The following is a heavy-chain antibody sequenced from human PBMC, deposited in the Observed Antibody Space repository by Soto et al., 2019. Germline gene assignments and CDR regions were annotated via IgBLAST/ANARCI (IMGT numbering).Heavy chain of an antibody. CDR3: AKDWTSI. D-gene: IGHD3-3*01. Sequence: EVQLLESGGGLVQPGGSLRISCAASGFTFSIYSMTWVRQAPGKGLEWVSTISGNGGSTYYIDSVKGRFTISRDNSKNTLYLQMNSLRAEDTAVYYCAKDWTSIWGQGTLVTVSS. V-gene: IGHV3-23*01. CDR1: GFTFSIYS. J-gene: IGHJ3*02. CDR2: ISGNGGST.